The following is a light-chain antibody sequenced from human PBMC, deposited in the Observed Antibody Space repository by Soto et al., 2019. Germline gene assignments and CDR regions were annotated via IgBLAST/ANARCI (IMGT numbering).Light chain of an antibody. CDR3: GTWDSSLSAYV. J-gene: IGLJ1*01. V-gene: IGLV1-51*01. Sequence: QSVLTQPPSVSAAPGQTVTISCSGSNSNIGNNYVSWYQQLPGTAPKLLIYDRSNRPSGIPDRFSGSKSGTSATLAITGLQTGDEAEYYCGTWDSSLSAYVFGTGTKLTVL. CDR2: DRS. CDR1: NSNIGNNY.